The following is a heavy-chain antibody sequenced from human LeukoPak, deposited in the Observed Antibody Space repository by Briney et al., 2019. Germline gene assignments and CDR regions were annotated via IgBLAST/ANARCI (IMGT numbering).Heavy chain of an antibody. CDR1: GGSLSSSSYY. Sequence: SETLSLTCTVSGGSLSSSSYYWGWIRQPPGKGLEWIGSIYYSGSTYYNPSLKSRVTISVDTSKNQFSLKLSSVTAADTAVYYCARSQVYYMDVWGKGTTVTVSS. CDR3: ARSQVYYMDV. J-gene: IGHJ6*03. CDR2: IYYSGST. V-gene: IGHV4-39*01.